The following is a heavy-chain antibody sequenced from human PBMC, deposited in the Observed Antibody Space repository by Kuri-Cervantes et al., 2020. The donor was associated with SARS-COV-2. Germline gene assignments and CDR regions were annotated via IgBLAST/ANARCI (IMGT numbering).Heavy chain of an antibody. D-gene: IGHD1-7*01. CDR1: GGSFNNYY. CDR3: ARDIPSFNWNYHPPYYYYYMDV. Sequence: GSLRLSCAVYGGSFNNYYWSWVRQSPGKGLEWIGEINHNGNTNYNPSLKSRVTISVDTSKNQFSLKLSSVTAADTAVYYCARDIPSFNWNYHPPYYYYYMDVWGKGTTVTVSS. J-gene: IGHJ6*03. CDR2: INHNGNT. V-gene: IGHV4-34*01.